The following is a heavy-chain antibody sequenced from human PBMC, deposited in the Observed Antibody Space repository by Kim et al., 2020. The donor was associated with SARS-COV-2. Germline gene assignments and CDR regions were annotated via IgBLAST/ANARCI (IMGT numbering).Heavy chain of an antibody. J-gene: IGHJ5*02. CDR1: GGSISSSNW. CDR2: IYHSGST. V-gene: IGHV4-4*02. CDR3: ARDLGGCSGGSCYWGA. D-gene: IGHD2-15*01. Sequence: SETLSLTCAVSGGSISSSNWWSWVRQPPGKGLEWIGEIYHSGSTNYNPSLKSRVTISVDKSKNQFSLKLSSVTAADTAVYYCARDLGGCSGGSCYWGAWGQGTLVTVSS.